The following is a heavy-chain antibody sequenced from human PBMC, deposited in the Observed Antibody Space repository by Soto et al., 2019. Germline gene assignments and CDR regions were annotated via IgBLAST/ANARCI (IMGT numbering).Heavy chain of an antibody. CDR1: GFTFSAVY. Sequence: QVQLEESGGGLVKPGGSLRLSCAASGFTFSAVYMSWIRQAPNKGLEYISYISSSGTSANYADSVKGRFTISRDNAKNSLYLPMNRLRAEDTAVYYCASDRGAVPGQSFDYWGQGALVTVSS. D-gene: IGHD6-19*01. J-gene: IGHJ4*02. CDR3: ASDRGAVPGQSFDY. V-gene: IGHV3-11*05. CDR2: ISSSGTSA.